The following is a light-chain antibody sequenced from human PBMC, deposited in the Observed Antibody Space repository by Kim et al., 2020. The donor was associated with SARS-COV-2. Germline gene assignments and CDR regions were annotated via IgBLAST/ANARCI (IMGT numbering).Light chain of an antibody. V-gene: IGKV2-28*01. CDR3: MQALQTPRT. CDR2: LGS. J-gene: IGKJ3*01. CDR1: QSLLHRNGYNY. Sequence: DVVMTQSPPSLPVTPGEPASLSCRSSQSLLHRNGYNYLDWYLQKPGQSPQLLIYLGSNRASGVPDRFSGSGSGTDFTLKISRVEAEDVGIYYCMQALQTPRTFGPGTKVDIK.